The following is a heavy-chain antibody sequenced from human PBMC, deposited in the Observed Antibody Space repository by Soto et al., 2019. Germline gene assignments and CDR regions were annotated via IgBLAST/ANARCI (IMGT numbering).Heavy chain of an antibody. J-gene: IGHJ5*02. Sequence: SETLSLTCTVSGVSISSGDYYWSWIRQPPGKGLEWIGYIYYSGSTYYNPSLKSRVTISVDTSKNQLSLKLSSVTAADTAVYYCARVAYCGGDCYRGFDPWGQGTLVTVSS. D-gene: IGHD2-21*02. CDR1: GVSISSGDYY. CDR3: ARVAYCGGDCYRGFDP. V-gene: IGHV4-30-4*01. CDR2: IYYSGST.